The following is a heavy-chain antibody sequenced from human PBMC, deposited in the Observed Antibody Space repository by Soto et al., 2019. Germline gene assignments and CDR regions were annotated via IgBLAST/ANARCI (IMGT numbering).Heavy chain of an antibody. CDR3: ARHEGLQSMSYFAY. Sequence: PGESLKISCKTSGYSFSNYWITWVRQMPGKGLEWMGRIDPSDSYTNYGPSFQGHVTISADKSVTTAYLQWSSLKASDTAMYYCARHEGLQSMSYFAYWGQGTLVTVYS. CDR2: IDPSDSYT. D-gene: IGHD3-10*02. J-gene: IGHJ4*02. CDR1: GYSFSNYW. V-gene: IGHV5-10-1*01.